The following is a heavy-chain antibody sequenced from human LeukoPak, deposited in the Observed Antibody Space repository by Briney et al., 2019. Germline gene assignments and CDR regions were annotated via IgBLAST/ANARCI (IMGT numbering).Heavy chain of an antibody. CDR3: ALREYCSSTSCAGDY. D-gene: IGHD2-2*01. Sequence: SETLSLTCTVSGGSLSSYYWTWIRQPAGKGLEWIGRIYTSGSTNYNPSLKSRVTISVDTSKNQFSLKLSSVTAADTAVYYCALREYCSSTSCAGDYWGQGTLVTVSS. CDR2: IYTSGST. CDR1: GGSLSSYY. V-gene: IGHV4-4*07. J-gene: IGHJ4*02.